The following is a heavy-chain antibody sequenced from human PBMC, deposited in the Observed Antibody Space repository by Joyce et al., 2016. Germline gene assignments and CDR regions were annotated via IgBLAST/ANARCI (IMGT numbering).Heavy chain of an antibody. CDR2: VSDSGST. D-gene: IGHD4-23*01. V-gene: IGHV4-59*01. CDR1: GGSIKTYY. CDR3: ARAYLTGFTTSWYLGF. Sequence: QVQLQESGPGLVEPSETLSLTCNVSGGSIKTYYWSWLRQPPGKGLEWIGHVSDSGSTNYSPSLKSRVTISVDTSKNLLSLNMKSVTAADTGVYYCARAYLTGFTTSWYLGFWGQGARVTVSS. J-gene: IGHJ4*02.